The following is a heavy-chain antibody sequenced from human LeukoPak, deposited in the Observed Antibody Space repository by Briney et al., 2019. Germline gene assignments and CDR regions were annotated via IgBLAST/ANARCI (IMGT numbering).Heavy chain of an antibody. CDR3: ARGRYSSSFLDY. Sequence: SVKVSCKASGDTFSRYAISWVRQAPGQGLEWMGGIIPVLSTANYAQKFQDRVTITADESTSTAYMELSSLRSEDTAVYYCARGRYSSSFLDYWGQGTLVTVSS. J-gene: IGHJ4*02. D-gene: IGHD6-6*01. CDR1: GDTFSRYA. CDR2: IIPVLSTA. V-gene: IGHV1-69*13.